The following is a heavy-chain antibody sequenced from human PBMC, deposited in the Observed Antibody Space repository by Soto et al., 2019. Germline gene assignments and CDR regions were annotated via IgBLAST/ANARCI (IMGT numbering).Heavy chain of an antibody. CDR2: IKQDGSEK. V-gene: IGHV3-7*01. Sequence: EVQLVESGGGLVQPGGSLRLSCEASGFTFSSYYMSWVRQFPGKGLEWVANIKQDGSEKYYVDSVKGRFTISRDNAENSLYLQMNSLRDEDTAVYYCARDGYSAGFDIWGQGTMVTVSS. CDR3: ARDGYSAGFDI. J-gene: IGHJ3*02. CDR1: GFTFSSYY. D-gene: IGHD2-15*01.